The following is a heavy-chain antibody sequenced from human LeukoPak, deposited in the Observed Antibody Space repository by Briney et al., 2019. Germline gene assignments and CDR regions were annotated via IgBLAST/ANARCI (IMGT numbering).Heavy chain of an antibody. V-gene: IGHV4-59*01. D-gene: IGHD6-6*01. Sequence: SQTLSLTCTVSGGSITSYYWNWIRQPPGKGLEWIGYISYSGITNYNPYLKSRVTISVDTSKNQFSLKLSSVTAADTAVYYCARGLPRRRSSYYFDYWGQGTLVTVSS. CDR3: ARGLPRRRSSYYFDY. CDR1: GGSITSYY. J-gene: IGHJ4*02. CDR2: ISYSGIT.